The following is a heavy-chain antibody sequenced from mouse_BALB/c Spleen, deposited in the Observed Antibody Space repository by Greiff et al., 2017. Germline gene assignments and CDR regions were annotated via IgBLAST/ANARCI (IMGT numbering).Heavy chain of an antibody. D-gene: IGHD1-1*01. V-gene: IGHV14-3*02. Sequence: EVMLVESGAELVKPGASVKLSCTASGFNIKDTYMHWVKQRPEQGLEWIGRIDPANGNTKYDPKFQGKATITADTSSNTAYLQLSSLTSEDTAVYYCARRVLPAMDYWGQGTSVTVSS. CDR1: GFNIKDTY. CDR3: ARRVLPAMDY. CDR2: IDPANGNT. J-gene: IGHJ4*01.